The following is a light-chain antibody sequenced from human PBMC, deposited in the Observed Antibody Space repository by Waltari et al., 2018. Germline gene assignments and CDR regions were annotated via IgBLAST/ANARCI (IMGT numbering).Light chain of an antibody. Sequence: QSVLTQPPSASGTPGQRVTISCSGTSSNLGNNVVNWYQQVPGTAPKLPIYRNVLRPSGVPDRFSASNSGTSASLAISGLQSEDEAEYYCASWDDSLNGHWVFGGGTKVTVL. CDR1: SSNLGNNV. CDR3: ASWDDSLNGHWV. V-gene: IGLV1-44*01. J-gene: IGLJ3*02. CDR2: RNV.